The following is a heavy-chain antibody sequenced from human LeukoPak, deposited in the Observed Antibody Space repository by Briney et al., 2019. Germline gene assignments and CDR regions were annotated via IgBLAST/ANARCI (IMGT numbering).Heavy chain of an antibody. Sequence: PSATLSLTCTVSGGSISSSSYYWGWIRQPPGKGLEWIGSIYYSGSTYYNPSLKSRVTISVDTSKNQFSLKLSSVTAADTAVYYCARPFSSTSYNWFDPWGQGTLVTVSS. CDR3: ARPFSSTSYNWFDP. D-gene: IGHD2-2*01. CDR2: IYYSGST. J-gene: IGHJ5*02. CDR1: GGSISSSSYY. V-gene: IGHV4-39*01.